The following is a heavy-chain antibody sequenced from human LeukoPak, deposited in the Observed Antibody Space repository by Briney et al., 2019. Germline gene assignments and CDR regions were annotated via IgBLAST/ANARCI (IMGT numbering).Heavy chain of an antibody. D-gene: IGHD1-26*01. J-gene: IGHJ4*02. CDR2: IYYSGST. Sequence: SESLSLTCTVSGGSISSSSYYWGWIRQPPGKGLEWIGSIYYSGSTYYNPSLKSRVTISVDTSKNQFSLKLSSVTAADTAVYYCARLARGSRHGLDYWGQGTLVTVSS. CDR3: ARLARGSRHGLDY. CDR1: GGSISSSSYY. V-gene: IGHV4-39*01.